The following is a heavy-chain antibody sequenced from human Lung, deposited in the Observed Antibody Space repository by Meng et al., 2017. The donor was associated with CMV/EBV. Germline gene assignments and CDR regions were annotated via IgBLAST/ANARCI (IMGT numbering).Heavy chain of an antibody. CDR1: GGSISSGDYY. D-gene: IGHD1-1*01. CDR3: ARGNWNDAFGLDY. V-gene: IGHV4-30-4*08. J-gene: IGHJ4*02. Sequence: SETLSLXCTVSGGSISSGDYYWSWIRQPPGKGLEWIGYIYYSGSTYYNPSLKSRVTISVDTSKNQFSLKLSSVTAADTAVYYCARGNWNDAFGLDYWGQGTLVTVSS. CDR2: IYYSGST.